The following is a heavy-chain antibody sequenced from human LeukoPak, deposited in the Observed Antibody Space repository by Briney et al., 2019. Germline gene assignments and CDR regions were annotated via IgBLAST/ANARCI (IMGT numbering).Heavy chain of an antibody. V-gene: IGHV4-39*07. D-gene: IGHD6-19*01. J-gene: IGHJ4*02. CDR2: IYYSGST. CDR1: GGSISSSSYY. Sequence: SETLSLTCTVSGGSISSSSYYWGWIRQPPGKGLEWIGSIYYSGSTYYNPSLKSRVTISVDTSKNQFSLKLSSVTAADTAVYYCARVVKQWLVRFDYWGQGTLVTVSS. CDR3: ARVVKQWLVRFDY.